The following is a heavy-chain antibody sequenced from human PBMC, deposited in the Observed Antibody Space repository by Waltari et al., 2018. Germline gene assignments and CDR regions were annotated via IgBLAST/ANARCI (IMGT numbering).Heavy chain of an antibody. Sequence: EVQLVQSGPEVKKPGESLKISCKGSGYSFTNYWIGWVRQLPGKGLEWMGINYPGDTNHRYSPCFQGKVTISADKSISTAYLQWSSLKASDTAMYYCARRGGTYSSWFDPWGQGTLVTVSS. CDR2: NYPGDTNH. J-gene: IGHJ5*02. CDR1: GYSFTNYW. CDR3: ARRGGTYSSWFDP. D-gene: IGHD1-26*01. V-gene: IGHV5-51*03.